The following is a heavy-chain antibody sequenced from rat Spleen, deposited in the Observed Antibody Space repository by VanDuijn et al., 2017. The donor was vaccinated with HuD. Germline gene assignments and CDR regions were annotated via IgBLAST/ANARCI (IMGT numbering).Heavy chain of an antibody. V-gene: IGHV3-3*01. CDR1: GHSITTAYR. CDR3: ATNYDYYWYFDF. D-gene: IGHD1-11*01. Sequence: EVQLQESGPGLVKPSQSLSLTCSVTGHSITTAYRWNWIRKFPGNKLEWMGYINGAGTTNYNPSPKSRISITRDTSKNQFFLQLTSVTTEDTATYYCATNYDYYWYFDFWGPGTMVTVSS. J-gene: IGHJ1*01. CDR2: INGAGTT.